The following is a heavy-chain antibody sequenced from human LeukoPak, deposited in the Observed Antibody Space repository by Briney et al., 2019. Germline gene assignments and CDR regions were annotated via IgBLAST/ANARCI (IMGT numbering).Heavy chain of an antibody. J-gene: IGHJ1*01. CDR1: GGSFSGYY. CDR3: ARGRLSTYLQYFQH. CDR2: INHSGST. Sequence: PSETLSLTCAVYGGSFSGYYWSWLRQPPGKGLEWIGEINHSGSTNYNPSLTSRVTISVDTSKNQFSLKLSSVTAADTAVYYCARGRLSTYLQYFQHWGQGTLVTVSS. V-gene: IGHV4-34*01. D-gene: IGHD4/OR15-4a*01.